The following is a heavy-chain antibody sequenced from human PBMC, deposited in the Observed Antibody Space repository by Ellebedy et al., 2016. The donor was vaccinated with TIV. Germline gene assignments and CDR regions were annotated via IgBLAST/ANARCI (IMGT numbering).Heavy chain of an antibody. J-gene: IGHJ4*02. CDR1: IVSFSGYY. CDR2: INHRGAT. Sequence: GSLRLSXDVDIVSFSGYYWAWIRQPPGKGLEWIGDINHRGATKYISSLKSRATISLDTSKKQFSLNITSVTAADTAFYYCARGSMVRGLAGWGQGTLVTVSS. CDR3: ARGSMVRGLAG. D-gene: IGHD3-10*01. V-gene: IGHV4-34*01.